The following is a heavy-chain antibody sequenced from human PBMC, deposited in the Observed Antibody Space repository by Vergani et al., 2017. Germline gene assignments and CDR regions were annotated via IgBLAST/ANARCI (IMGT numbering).Heavy chain of an antibody. CDR1: EYSFGNYW. J-gene: IGHJ4*02. CDR3: ARHTTYTDS. D-gene: IGHD1-1*01. Sequence: EVELVQSGPEMRKPGESLKISCKGSEYSFGNYWIGWMRQMPGKGLEWMGIIYPADSDTRYSPSFQGQVTISADTSISTAFLQWDSLKASDTALYYCARHTTYTDSWGQGTLVTVSS. CDR2: IYPADSDT. V-gene: IGHV5-51*01.